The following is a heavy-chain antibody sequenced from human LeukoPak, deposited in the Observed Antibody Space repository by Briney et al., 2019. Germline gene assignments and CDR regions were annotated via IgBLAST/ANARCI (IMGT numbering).Heavy chain of an antibody. CDR3: SRGAARMVEMGTIISFEY. Sequence: PSETLSLTCTVSGGSISSSSYYWGWIRQPPGKGLEWIGSIYYSGSTYYNPSLKSRVTISVDTSKNQFSLKLSSVTAADTAVYYCSRGAARMVEMGTIISFEYWGQGTLVTVSS. CDR2: IYYSGST. V-gene: IGHV4-39*01. D-gene: IGHD5-24*01. J-gene: IGHJ4*02. CDR1: GGSISSSSYY.